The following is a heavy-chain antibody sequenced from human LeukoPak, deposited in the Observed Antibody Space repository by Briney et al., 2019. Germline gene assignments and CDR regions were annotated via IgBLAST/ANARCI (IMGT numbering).Heavy chain of an antibody. D-gene: IGHD3-22*01. J-gene: IGHJ3*02. CDR3: AKEGQGHYDSSGYYSDDAFDI. CDR2: ISGSGGST. CDR1: GFTFSSYA. Sequence: GRSLRLSCAASGFTFSSYAMSWVRQAPGKGLEWVSAISGSGGSTYYADSVKGRFTISRDNSKNTLYLQMNSLRAEDTAVYYCAKEGQGHYDSSGYYSDDAFDIWGQGTMVTVSS. V-gene: IGHV3-23*01.